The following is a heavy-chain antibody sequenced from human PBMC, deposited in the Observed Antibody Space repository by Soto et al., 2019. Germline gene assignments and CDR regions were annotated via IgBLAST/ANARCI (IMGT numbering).Heavy chain of an antibody. Sequence: GGPLSLPWAALGLTFRGYAMSWVGKAQGKGREWVSAISGRGGSTYYAASVKVRFTFSRDNSKNTLYLQMNSLRAEDTAVYYCAKDLMVGLTGTHDYWGQGTLVTVSS. D-gene: IGHD7-27*01. CDR3: AKDLMVGLTGTHDY. V-gene: IGHV3-23*01. CDR2: ISGRGGST. CDR1: GLTFRGYA. J-gene: IGHJ4*02.